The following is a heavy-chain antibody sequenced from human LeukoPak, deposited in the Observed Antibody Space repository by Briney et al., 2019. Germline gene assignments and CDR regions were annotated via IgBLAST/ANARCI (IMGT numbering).Heavy chain of an antibody. Sequence: GGSLRLSCAASGFTFSSYAMHWVRQAPGKGLEWVAVISYDGSNKYYADSVKGRFTISRDNSKNTLYLQMNSLRAEDTAVYYCARAMAVAGTAFDYWGQGALVTVSS. CDR3: ARAMAVAGTAFDY. CDR2: ISYDGSNK. CDR1: GFTFSSYA. D-gene: IGHD6-19*01. J-gene: IGHJ4*02. V-gene: IGHV3-30-3*01.